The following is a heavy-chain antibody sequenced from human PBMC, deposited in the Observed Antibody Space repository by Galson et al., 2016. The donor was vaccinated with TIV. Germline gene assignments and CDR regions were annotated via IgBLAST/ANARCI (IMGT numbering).Heavy chain of an antibody. Sequence: SVKVSCKASGYSFTDYYIHWVRQAPGQGFEWMGWVNPKSGGTNYAQKFQGRVAMTRDTSINTAYMELSRLRSDDTAVYYCARDGLDMTTAVALPDYWGQGTMVTVSS. J-gene: IGHJ3*01. CDR2: VNPKSGGT. CDR3: ARDGLDMTTAVALPDY. V-gene: IGHV1-2*02. CDR1: GYSFTDYY. D-gene: IGHD3/OR15-3a*01.